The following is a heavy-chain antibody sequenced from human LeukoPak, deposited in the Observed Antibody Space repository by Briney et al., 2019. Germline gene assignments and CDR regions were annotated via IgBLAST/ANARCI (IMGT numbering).Heavy chain of an antibody. D-gene: IGHD3-10*01. CDR3: AKTGGSGKYTYNFDF. CDR2: IKQDGSEK. Sequence: GGSLRLSCVASGFTFSSYWMSWVRQAPGKGLEWMANIKQDGSEKNYEDSVKGRFTISRDNAENSLYLQMNSLRAEDTAVYYCAKTGGSGKYTYNFDFWGQGALVTVSS. CDR1: GFTFSSYW. V-gene: IGHV3-7*05. J-gene: IGHJ4*02.